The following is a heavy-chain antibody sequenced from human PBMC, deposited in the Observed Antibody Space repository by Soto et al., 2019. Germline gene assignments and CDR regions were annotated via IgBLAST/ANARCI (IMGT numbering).Heavy chain of an antibody. V-gene: IGHV1-2*02. CDR2: INLTSSAT. Sequence: AAVKVSCKASGYTFTDYYMHWVRQAPGQAPEWMGWINLTSSATKYAQNFQGRVTMTRDTSISTAYMELSRLRSDDTAVYYCARDESLDYWGQGTLVTVSS. CDR1: GYTFTDYY. J-gene: IGHJ4*02. CDR3: ARDESLDY.